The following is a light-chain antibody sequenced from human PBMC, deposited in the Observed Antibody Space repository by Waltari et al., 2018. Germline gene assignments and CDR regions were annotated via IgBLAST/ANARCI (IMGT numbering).Light chain of an antibody. J-gene: IGKJ4*01. CDR2: DAS. CDR1: QSISNY. V-gene: IGKV1-39*01. Sequence: DIQMTQSPSSLSASVGDRVTITCRASQSISNYVNWYLQKPGKAPKLLIYDASSLQSGVPLRFSGSGSGTDFTLTISSLQPEDFATYFCQQSYSTPRTFGGGTKVEIK. CDR3: QQSYSTPRT.